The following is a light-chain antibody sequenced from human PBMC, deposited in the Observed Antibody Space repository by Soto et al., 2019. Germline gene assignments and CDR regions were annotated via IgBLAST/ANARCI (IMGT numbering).Light chain of an antibody. CDR3: SSFTSSSTLL. CDR2: DVN. V-gene: IGLV2-14*01. CDR1: SSDIGSYNY. J-gene: IGLJ2*01. Sequence: QAVVTQPASVSGSPGQSITISCTGTSSDIGSYNYVSWYQQHPGKAPKLMIYDVNNRPSGVSNRFSGSKSGNTASLTISGLQPEDEADYYCSSFTSSSTLLFGGGTKLTVL.